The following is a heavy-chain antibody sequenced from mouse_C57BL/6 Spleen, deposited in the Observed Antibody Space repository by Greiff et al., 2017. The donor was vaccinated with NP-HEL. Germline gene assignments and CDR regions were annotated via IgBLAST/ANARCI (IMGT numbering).Heavy chain of an antibody. CDR1: GYTFTSYD. Sequence: QVQLQQSGPELVKPGASVKLSCKASGYTFTSYDINWVKQRPGQGLEWIGWIYPRDGSTKYNEKFKGKATLTVDTSSRTVYMELHSLTSEDSAVYFCARKGVADAMDYWGQGTSVTVSS. CDR3: ARKGVADAMDY. V-gene: IGHV1-85*01. CDR2: IYPRDGST. J-gene: IGHJ4*01. D-gene: IGHD1-1*02.